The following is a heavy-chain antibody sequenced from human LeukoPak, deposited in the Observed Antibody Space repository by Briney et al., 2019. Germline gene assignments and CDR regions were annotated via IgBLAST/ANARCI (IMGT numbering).Heavy chain of an antibody. CDR3: GKDWKLDY. CDR2: ISDNGGDT. V-gene: IGHV3-23*01. Sequence: GGSLRLSCAASGFTFNNYAMSWVRQAPGKGLEWVSAISDNGGDTKYADSVKGRFTISRDNSKNTLYLQVNSLRAEDTAIYYCGKDWKLDYWGQGTLVTVSS. D-gene: IGHD1-1*01. J-gene: IGHJ4*02. CDR1: GFTFNNYA.